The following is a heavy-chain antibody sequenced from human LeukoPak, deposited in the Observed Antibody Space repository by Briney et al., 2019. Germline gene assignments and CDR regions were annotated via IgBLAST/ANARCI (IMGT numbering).Heavy chain of an antibody. J-gene: IGHJ6*02. Sequence: SETLSLTCTVSGGSISSYYWSWIRQPPGKGLEWIGYIYYSGSTNYNPSLKSRVTISVDTSKDQFSLKLSSVTAADTAVYYCARELRDCSSTSCYTGGYGMDVWGQGTTVTVSS. V-gene: IGHV4-59*01. D-gene: IGHD2-2*02. CDR3: ARELRDCSSTSCYTGGYGMDV. CDR1: GGSISSYY. CDR2: IYYSGST.